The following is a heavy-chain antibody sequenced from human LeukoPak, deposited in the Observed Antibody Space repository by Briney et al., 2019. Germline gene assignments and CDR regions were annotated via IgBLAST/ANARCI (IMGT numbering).Heavy chain of an antibody. CDR2: ISASGGST. V-gene: IGHV3-23*01. D-gene: IGHD3-22*01. CDR3: AKGFYDNSASGVFDI. J-gene: IGHJ3*02. CDR1: GFTFSSFA. Sequence: GGSLRLSCAASGFTFSSFATSWVRQAPGNGLEWVSGISASGGSTYYADSVKGRFTISRDNSKNTLYLQMNSLRAEDTAVYYCAKGFYDNSASGVFDIWGQGTMVTVSS.